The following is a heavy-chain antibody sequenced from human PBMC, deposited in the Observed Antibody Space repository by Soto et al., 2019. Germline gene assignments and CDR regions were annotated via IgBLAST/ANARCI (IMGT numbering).Heavy chain of an antibody. D-gene: IGHD6-13*01. Sequence: SVKVSCKASGGTFSSYAISWVRQAPGQGLEWMGGIIPIFGTANYAQKFQGRVTITADESTSTAYMELSSLRSADTAVYYCARGGGGSSSWSYYYYGMDVWGQGTTVTVSS. CDR1: GGTFSSYA. CDR2: IIPIFGTA. V-gene: IGHV1-69*13. CDR3: ARGGGGSSSWSYYYYGMDV. J-gene: IGHJ6*02.